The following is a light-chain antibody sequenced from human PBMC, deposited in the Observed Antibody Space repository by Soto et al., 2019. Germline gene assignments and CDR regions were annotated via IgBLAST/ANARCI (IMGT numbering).Light chain of an antibody. CDR2: DVS. J-gene: IGLJ1*01. Sequence: QSVLTQPASVSGSPGQSITISCTGTSSDVGGYNYVSWYQQHPGKAPKLMIYDVSNRPSGVSNRFSGSKSGNTASLTIFGLQAEDEADYYCSSYTSSSTYVFGTGTKLTVL. CDR1: SSDVGGYNY. V-gene: IGLV2-14*01. CDR3: SSYTSSSTYV.